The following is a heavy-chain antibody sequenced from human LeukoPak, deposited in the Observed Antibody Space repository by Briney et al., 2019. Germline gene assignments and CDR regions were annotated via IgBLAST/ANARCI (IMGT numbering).Heavy chain of an antibody. CDR2: ISYDGSNK. CDR3: ARGSS. V-gene: IGHV3-30*04. J-gene: IGHJ4*02. Sequence: QPGGSLKLSCAASGFTFSSYAMHWVRQAPGKGLAWVALISYDGSNKCCADSVKGRFTISRDNSKNTLYLQMNSLRAEDTAVYYCARGSSWGQGTLVTVSS. CDR1: GFTFSSYA.